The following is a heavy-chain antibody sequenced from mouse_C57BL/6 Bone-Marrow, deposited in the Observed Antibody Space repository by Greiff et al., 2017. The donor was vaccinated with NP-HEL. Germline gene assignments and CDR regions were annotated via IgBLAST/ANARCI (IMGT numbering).Heavy chain of an antibody. D-gene: IGHD1-1*01. CDR2: IDPNRGGT. CDR3: ARPLYYYGSSHYYAMDY. V-gene: IGHV1-72*01. CDR1: GYTFTSYW. Sequence: QVQLKQPGAELVKPGASVKLSCKASGYTFTSYWMHWVKQRPGRGLEWIGRIDPNRGGTKYNEKFKSKATLTVDKPSSTAYMQLSSLTSEDSAVYYCARPLYYYGSSHYYAMDYWGQGTSVTVSS. J-gene: IGHJ4*01.